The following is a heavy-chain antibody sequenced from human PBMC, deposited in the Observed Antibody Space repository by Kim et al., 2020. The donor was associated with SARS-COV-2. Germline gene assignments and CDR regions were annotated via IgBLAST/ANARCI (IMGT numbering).Heavy chain of an antibody. CDR3: ARSGYSSGPVPYYYGMDV. D-gene: IGHD6-19*01. CDR1: GGTFSIYA. J-gene: IGHJ6*02. CDR2: IIPIFGTA. V-gene: IGHV1-69*13. Sequence: SVKVSCKASGGTFSIYAISWVRQAPGQGLEWMGGIIPIFGTANYAQKFQGRVTITADESTSTAYMELSSLRSEDTAVYYCARSGYSSGPVPYYYGMDVWGRGTTVTVSS.